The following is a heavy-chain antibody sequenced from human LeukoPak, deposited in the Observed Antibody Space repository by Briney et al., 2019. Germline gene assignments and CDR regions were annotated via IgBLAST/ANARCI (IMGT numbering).Heavy chain of an antibody. CDR3: AKVRGGYSYGPFDY. J-gene: IGHJ4*02. Sequence: GGSLRLSCAASGFTFSSYGMHWVRQALGKGLEWVAFIRYDGSNKYYADSVKGRFTISRDNSKNTLYLQMNSLRAEDTAVYYCAKVRGGYSYGPFDYWGQGTLVTVSS. CDR2: IRYDGSNK. V-gene: IGHV3-30*02. D-gene: IGHD5-18*01. CDR1: GFTFSSYG.